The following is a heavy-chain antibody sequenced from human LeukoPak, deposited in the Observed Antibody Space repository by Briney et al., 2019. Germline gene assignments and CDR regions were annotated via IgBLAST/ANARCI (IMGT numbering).Heavy chain of an antibody. D-gene: IGHD6-13*01. Sequence: LETLSLTCTVSGGSISSYYWSWIRQPPGKGLEWIGYIYYSGSTNYNPSLKSRVTISVDTSKNQFSLKLSSVTAADTAVYYCARGTGSSSWYLFDYWGQGTLVTVSS. CDR3: ARGTGSSSWYLFDY. V-gene: IGHV4-59*01. CDR2: IYYSGST. J-gene: IGHJ4*02. CDR1: GGSISSYY.